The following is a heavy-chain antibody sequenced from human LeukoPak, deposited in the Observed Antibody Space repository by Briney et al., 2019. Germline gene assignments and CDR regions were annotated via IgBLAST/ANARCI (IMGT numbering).Heavy chain of an antibody. Sequence: GRSLRLSCAASGFTFSSYTMHWVRQAPGKGLEWVAVISYDGSNKYYADSVKGRFTISRDNSKNTLYLQMNSLRAEDTAVYYCARDMVVTRPYGMDVWGQGTTVTVYS. J-gene: IGHJ6*02. CDR2: ISYDGSNK. CDR3: ARDMVVTRPYGMDV. D-gene: IGHD2-21*02. V-gene: IGHV3-30*04. CDR1: GFTFSSYT.